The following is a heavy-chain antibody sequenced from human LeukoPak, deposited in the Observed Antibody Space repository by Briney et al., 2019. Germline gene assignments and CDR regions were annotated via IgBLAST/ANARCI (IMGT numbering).Heavy chain of an antibody. CDR1: GFTFTTYS. D-gene: IGHD2-2*01. Sequence: GGSLRLSCAASGFTFTTYSMNWVRQAPGKGLEWVSYITTTSSIIYYADSVKGRFTISRDNAKNSLYLQMNSLRAEDTAVYYCARDPGDCSSTSCDSNWFDPWGQGTLVTVSS. V-gene: IGHV3-48*01. CDR2: ITTTSSII. CDR3: ARDPGDCSSTSCDSNWFDP. J-gene: IGHJ5*02.